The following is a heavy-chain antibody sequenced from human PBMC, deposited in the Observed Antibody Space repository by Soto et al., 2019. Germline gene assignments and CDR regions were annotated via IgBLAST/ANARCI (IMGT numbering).Heavy chain of an antibody. CDR3: AKGSAATMPSKYYYYGVDV. CDR2: ISGSGGST. J-gene: IGHJ6*02. CDR1: GFTFSSYA. Sequence: VGSRRLSCAASGFTFSSYAMSWVRQAPGKGLEWVSAISGSGGSTYYADSVKGRFTISRDNSKNTLYLQMNSLRAEDTAVYYCAKGSAATMPSKYYYYGVDVWGQGTTVTVSS. D-gene: IGHD2-2*01. V-gene: IGHV3-23*01.